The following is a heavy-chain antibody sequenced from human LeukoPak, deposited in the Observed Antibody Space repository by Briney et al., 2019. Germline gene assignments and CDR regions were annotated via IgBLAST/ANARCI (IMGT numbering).Heavy chain of an antibody. J-gene: IGHJ5*02. Sequence: ASVKVSCKASGYTFSSYGISWVRQAPGQGLEWMGWISAYNGNTNYAQMVQGRVTMTTDTSTSTAYMEVRSLRSDDTAMYYCAREVGDSVTMPAAISVPWGQGTLVTVSS. D-gene: IGHD2-2*01. CDR3: AREVGDSVTMPAAISVP. CDR2: ISAYNGNT. V-gene: IGHV1-18*01. CDR1: GYTFSSYG.